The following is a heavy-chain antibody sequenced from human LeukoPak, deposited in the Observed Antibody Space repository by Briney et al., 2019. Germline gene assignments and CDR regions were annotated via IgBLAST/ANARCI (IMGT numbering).Heavy chain of an antibody. CDR2: VYYNGGT. CDR1: GGSISSYY. J-gene: IGHJ4*02. V-gene: IGHV4-59*01. Sequence: PSETLSLTCTVSGGSISSYYWSWIRQPPGKGLEWIGYVYYNGGTNYNPSLKGRVTITIDTSKNQFSLKLTSVTAADTAVYYCASRDLWSGYYDYWGQGTLVTVSS. D-gene: IGHD3-3*01. CDR3: ASRDLWSGYYDY.